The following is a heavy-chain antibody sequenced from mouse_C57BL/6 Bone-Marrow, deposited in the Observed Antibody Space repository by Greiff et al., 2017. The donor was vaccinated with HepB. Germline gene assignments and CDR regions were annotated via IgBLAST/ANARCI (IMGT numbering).Heavy chain of an antibody. CDR1: GYTFTDYN. CDR3: ARSMNYYGSSYLFAY. Sequence: DVQLQESGPELVKPGASVKIPCKASGYTFTDYNMDWVKQSHGKSLEWIGDINPNNGGTIYNQKFKGKATLTVDKSSSTAYMELRSLTSEDTAVYYCARSMNYYGSSYLFAYWGQGTLVTVSA. CDR2: INPNNGGT. V-gene: IGHV1-18*01. D-gene: IGHD1-1*01. J-gene: IGHJ3*01.